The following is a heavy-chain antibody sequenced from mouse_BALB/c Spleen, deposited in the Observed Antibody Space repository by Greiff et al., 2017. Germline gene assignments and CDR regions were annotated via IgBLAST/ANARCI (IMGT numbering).Heavy chain of an antibody. D-gene: IGHD2-3*01. CDR3: ASDGYYPYYAMDY. J-gene: IGHJ4*01. V-gene: IGHV3-2*02. CDR2: ISYSGST. Sequence: EVKLEESGPGMVKPSQSLSLTCTVTGYSITSYYAWNWIRQFPGNKLEWMGYISYSGSTSYNPSLKSRISITRDTSKNQFFLQLNSVTTEDTATYYCASDGYYPYYAMDYWGQGTSVTVSS. CDR1: GYSITSYYA.